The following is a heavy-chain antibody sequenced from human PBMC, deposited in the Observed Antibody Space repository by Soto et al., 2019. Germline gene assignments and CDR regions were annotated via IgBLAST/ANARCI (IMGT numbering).Heavy chain of an antibody. CDR3: ARGNLPCSGGSGYSGLIYYYYYGMDV. CDR2: INPNSGGT. Sequence: VASVKVSCKASGYTFTGYYMHWVRQAPGQGLEWMGWINPNSGGTNYAQKFQGRVTMTRDTSISTAYMELSRLRSDDTAVYYCARGNLPCSGGSGYSGLIYYYYYGMDVWGQGTTVTVSS. CDR1: GYTFTGYY. J-gene: IGHJ6*02. D-gene: IGHD2-15*01. V-gene: IGHV1-2*02.